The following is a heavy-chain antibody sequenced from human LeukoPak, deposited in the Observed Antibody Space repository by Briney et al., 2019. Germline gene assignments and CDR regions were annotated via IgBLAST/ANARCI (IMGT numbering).Heavy chain of an antibody. CDR1: GYTLTELS. V-gene: IGHV1-24*01. CDR3: ARGGLRYFDWLFSWFDP. D-gene: IGHD3-9*01. J-gene: IGHJ5*02. CDR2: TDPEDGER. Sequence: ASVKVSCKVSGYTLTELSMHWVRQAPGKGLEWMGGTDPEDGERTYAQRFQGRVTMTEDTSTDTAYMELSSLRSEDTAVYYCARGGLRYFDWLFSWFDPWGQGTLVTVSS.